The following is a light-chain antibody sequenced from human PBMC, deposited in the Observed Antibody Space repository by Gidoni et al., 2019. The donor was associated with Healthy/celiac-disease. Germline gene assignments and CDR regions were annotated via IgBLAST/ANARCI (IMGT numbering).Light chain of an antibody. Sequence: ELVMTQSPATLSVSPGERATLSCRASQRVSSNWAWYQQKPGQAPRLLIYCAATRATGSLARFSGSGSWTEFTLTIISLQSEDFAVYYCQQYNNWPWYTFGQGTKLEIK. CDR1: QRVSSN. V-gene: IGKV3-15*01. CDR2: CAA. J-gene: IGKJ2*01. CDR3: QQYNNWPWYT.